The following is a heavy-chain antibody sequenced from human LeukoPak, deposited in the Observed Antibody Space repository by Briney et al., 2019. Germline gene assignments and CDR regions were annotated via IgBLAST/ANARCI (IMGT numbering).Heavy chain of an antibody. D-gene: IGHD1-26*01. Sequence: PSETLSLTCGVSGGSISNTNWWSWVRQPPGQGLEWIGEISLSGLTNYNPSLKSRVTVSLDKSKNHLSLNLTSVTAADTAVYYCAKFGGSFAFLDYWGQGTLVTVSS. CDR1: GGSISNTNW. CDR2: ISLSGLT. CDR3: AKFGGSFAFLDY. J-gene: IGHJ4*02. V-gene: IGHV4-4*02.